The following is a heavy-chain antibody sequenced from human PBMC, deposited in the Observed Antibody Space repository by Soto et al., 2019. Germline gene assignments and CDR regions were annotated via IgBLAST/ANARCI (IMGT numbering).Heavy chain of an antibody. J-gene: IGHJ4*02. Sequence: ASVKVSCKASGYTFTSCYMHWVRQAPGQGLEWMGIINPSGGSTSYAQKFQGRVTMTRDTSTSTVYMELSSLRSEDTAVYYCARGWDIVVVPAAPPFDYWGQGTLVTVSS. CDR2: INPSGGST. V-gene: IGHV1-46*01. D-gene: IGHD2-2*01. CDR1: GYTFTSCY. CDR3: ARGWDIVVVPAAPPFDY.